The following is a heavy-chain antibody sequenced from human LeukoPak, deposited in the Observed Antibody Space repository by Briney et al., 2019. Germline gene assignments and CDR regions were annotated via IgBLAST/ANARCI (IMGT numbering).Heavy chain of an antibody. CDR3: AAPPVPYDAFDI. CDR2: IVVGSGNT. CDR1: GFTFTSSA. D-gene: IGHD2-2*01. Sequence: SVKDSCKASGFTFTSSAVQWVRQARGQRLEWIGWIVVGSGNTNYAQKFQERVTITRDMSTSTAYMELSSLRSEDTAVYYCAAPPVPYDAFDIWGQGTMVTVSS. V-gene: IGHV1-58*01. J-gene: IGHJ3*02.